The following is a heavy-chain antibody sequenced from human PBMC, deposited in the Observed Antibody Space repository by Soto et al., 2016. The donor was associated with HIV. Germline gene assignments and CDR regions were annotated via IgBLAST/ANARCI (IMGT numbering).Heavy chain of an antibody. Sequence: QVQLVQSGAEVKKPGSSVKVSCKASGGTFSNYAVSWVRRAPGQGLEWMGGIIPMFDTTNYAQKFQGRVTITADESTSTVYMELISLRSEDTAVYYCARDRVADTVTVLYYFDYWGQGTLVTVSS. V-gene: IGHV1-69*12. CDR2: IIPMFDTT. CDR1: GGTFSNYA. J-gene: IGHJ4*02. D-gene: IGHD5-18*01. CDR3: ARDRVADTVTVLYYFDY.